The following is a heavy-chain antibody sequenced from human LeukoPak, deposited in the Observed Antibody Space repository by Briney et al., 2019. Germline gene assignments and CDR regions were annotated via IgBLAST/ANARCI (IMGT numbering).Heavy chain of an antibody. V-gene: IGHV4-39*01. D-gene: IGHD1-26*01. CDR1: SGSISTSNYY. CDR3: AKSGGYGLIDY. Sequence: SETLSLTCTVSSGSISTSNYYWGWVRQPPGKALEWIGNIFYSGSTYYSPSLKSRVTISLDTSRNQFSLKLNSVTAADTAMYYCAKSGGYGLIDYWGQGTLVTVSS. CDR2: IFYSGST. J-gene: IGHJ4*02.